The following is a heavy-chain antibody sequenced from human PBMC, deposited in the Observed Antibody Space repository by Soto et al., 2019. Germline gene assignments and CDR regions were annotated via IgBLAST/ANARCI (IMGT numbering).Heavy chain of an antibody. CDR3: ARKCGDRCTEDTDALDL. CDR2: MNVNTGGT. CDR1: GSTFTDSY. Sequence: ALVTLSCTAFGSTFTDSYLHWVLQAPRQRLEWMGWMNVNTGGTNSPQKFQDRVTMTRDTSINTAFMQLTGLTSDDTAVYFCARKCGDRCTEDTDALDLWGQGTMVTVS. D-gene: IGHD2-21*01. V-gene: IGHV1-2*02. J-gene: IGHJ3*01.